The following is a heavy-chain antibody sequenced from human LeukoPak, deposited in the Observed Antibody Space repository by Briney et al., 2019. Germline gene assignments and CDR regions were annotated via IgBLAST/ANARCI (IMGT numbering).Heavy chain of an antibody. V-gene: IGHV3-23*01. J-gene: IGHJ4*02. Sequence: GGSLRLSCAASGFTFSSYAMSWVRQAPGKGLEWVSAISGSGGRTYYADSVKGRFTISRDNSKNTLYLQMNSLRADYPALYYCAKAGDISGYYYVPFDYWGQGTLVTVSS. D-gene: IGHD3-22*01. CDR1: GFTFSSYA. CDR2: ISGSGGRT. CDR3: AKAGDISGYYYVPFDY.